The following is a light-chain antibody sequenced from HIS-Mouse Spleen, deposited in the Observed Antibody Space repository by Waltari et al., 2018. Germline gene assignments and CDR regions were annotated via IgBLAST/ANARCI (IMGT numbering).Light chain of an antibody. CDR2: DVS. CDR1: TSDVGGFHY. CDR3: CSYAGSYNWV. J-gene: IGLJ3*02. Sequence: QSALTQPRPVSGCPGQPVPISCTGTTSDVGGFHYVSWYQQHPGNAPKLMIYDVSKRPSGVPDRFSGSKSGNTASLTIAGLQAEDEADYYCCSYAGSYNWVFGGGTKLTVL. V-gene: IGLV2-11*01.